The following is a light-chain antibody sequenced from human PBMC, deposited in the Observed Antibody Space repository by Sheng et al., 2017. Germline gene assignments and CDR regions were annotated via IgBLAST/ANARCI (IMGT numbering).Light chain of an antibody. Sequence: EIVMTQSPATLSVSPGERATLSCRASQSVSSNLAWYQQKPGQAPRLLIYGAFYRATGIPDRFSGSGSGTDFTLTISRLEPEDFAVYYCQQYGTSRWTFGQGTKVEIK. V-gene: IGKV3-20*01. J-gene: IGKJ1*01. CDR3: QQYGTSRWT. CDR2: GAF. CDR1: QSVSSN.